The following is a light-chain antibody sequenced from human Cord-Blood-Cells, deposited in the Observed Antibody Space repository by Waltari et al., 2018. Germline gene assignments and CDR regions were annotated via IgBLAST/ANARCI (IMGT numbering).Light chain of an antibody. V-gene: IGLV2-14*01. CDR1: SSDVGGYNS. CDR3: SSYTSSSTRV. J-gene: IGLJ2*01. CDR2: DVS. Sequence: QSALTQPAPVSGSPGPSIPISCPGTSSDVGGYNSVSWYQQHPGKAPKLMIYDVSNRPSGVSNRFSGSMSGNTASLTISGLQAEDEADYYCSSYTSSSTRVVGGGTKLTVL.